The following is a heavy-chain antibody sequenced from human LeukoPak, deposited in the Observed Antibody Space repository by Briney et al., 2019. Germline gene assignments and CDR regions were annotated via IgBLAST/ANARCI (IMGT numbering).Heavy chain of an antibody. V-gene: IGHV1-18*01. CDR3: AREVPYDTSVYYQPFDY. Sequence: ASVKVSCKASGYTFTSYGISWVRQAPGQGLEWMGWISAYNGNTNYAQKLQGRVTMTIDTSTSTAYMELRSLRSDDTAVYYCAREVPYDTSVYYQPFDYWGQGTLVTVSS. CDR2: ISAYNGNT. D-gene: IGHD3-22*01. J-gene: IGHJ4*02. CDR1: GYTFTSYG.